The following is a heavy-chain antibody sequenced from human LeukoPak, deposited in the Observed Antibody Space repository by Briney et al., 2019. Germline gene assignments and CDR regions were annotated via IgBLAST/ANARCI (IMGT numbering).Heavy chain of an antibody. Sequence: GGSLRLSCAASGFTFSTYGMHWVRQAPGKGLEWVAVISYDGNEKYYADSVKGRFTFSRDNSKNTLYLQMNSLRAEDTAVYYCAKDRDTYGASYYFDFWGQGTLVTVSS. J-gene: IGHJ4*02. CDR2: ISYDGNEK. V-gene: IGHV3-30*18. CDR3: AKDRDTYGASYYFDF. D-gene: IGHD4/OR15-4a*01. CDR1: GFTFSTYG.